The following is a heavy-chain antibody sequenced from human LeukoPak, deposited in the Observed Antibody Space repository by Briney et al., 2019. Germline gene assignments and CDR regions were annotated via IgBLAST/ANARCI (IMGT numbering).Heavy chain of an antibody. CDR2: VNPSGGST. CDR1: GYTFIRCY. V-gene: IGHV1-46*01. J-gene: IGHJ4*02. Sequence: ASVKVSCKASGYTFIRCYMHWVRQAPGQGFEWMGMVNPSGGSTDYAQNFQGRVTMTRDTSTSTVYMEPSSLRSEDTAVYYCVRDQRSDYNYLPGYWGQGTLVTVSS. CDR3: VRDQRSDYNYLPGY. D-gene: IGHD5-24*01.